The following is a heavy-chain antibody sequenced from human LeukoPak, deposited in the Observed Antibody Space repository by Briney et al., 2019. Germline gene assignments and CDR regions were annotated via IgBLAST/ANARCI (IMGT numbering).Heavy chain of an antibody. CDR1: GGSFSGYY. CDR2: INHSGST. Sequence: SETLSLTCAVYGGSFSGYYWSWIRQPPGKGLEWIGEINHSGSTNYNPSLKSRVTISVDTSKNQFSLKLSSVTAADTAVYYCASRLGGYWGQGTLVTVSS. CDR3: ASRLGGY. J-gene: IGHJ4*02. V-gene: IGHV4-34*01. D-gene: IGHD1-26*01.